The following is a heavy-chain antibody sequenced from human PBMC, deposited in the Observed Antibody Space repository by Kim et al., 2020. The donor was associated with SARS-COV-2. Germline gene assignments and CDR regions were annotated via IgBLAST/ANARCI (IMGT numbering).Heavy chain of an antibody. Sequence: GGSLRLSCAASGFTFSSYSMNWVRQAPGKGLEWVSSISSSSSYIYYADSVKGRFTISRDNAKNSLYLQMNSLRAEDTAVYYCARDSLRRAFDIWGQGTMVTVSS. J-gene: IGHJ3*02. V-gene: IGHV3-21*01. D-gene: IGHD4-17*01. CDR1: GFTFSSYS. CDR2: ISSSSSYI. CDR3: ARDSLRRAFDI.